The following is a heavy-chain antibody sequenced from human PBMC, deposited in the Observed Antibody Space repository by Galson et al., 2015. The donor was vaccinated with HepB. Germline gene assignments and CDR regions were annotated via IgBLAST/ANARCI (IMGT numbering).Heavy chain of an antibody. J-gene: IGHJ5*02. CDR2: VIYGGST. D-gene: IGHD6-6*01. CDR1: DGSISRGSHY. CDR3: ARPAGGSSGESRFDP. Sequence: LSLTCTVSDGSISRGSHYWGWIRQAPGKGLGWIGNVIYGGSTYYNPSLKILVTMSVDTSKDQFSLRLSFVTAADTDVYYCARPAGGSSGESRFDPLGQGILVTVSS. V-gene: IGHV4-39*01.